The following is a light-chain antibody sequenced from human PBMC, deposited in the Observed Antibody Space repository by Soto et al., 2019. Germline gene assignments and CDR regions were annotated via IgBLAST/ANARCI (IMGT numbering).Light chain of an antibody. CDR2: EVT. Sequence: HSVLTQPASVSGSPGQSITISCTGTNSDIGAYDYVSWYQQHPGKAPKLMIYEVTNRPSGVSNRFSASKSGNTASLTISGLQAEDEADYYCSSYTSTSTPVIFGGGTKLTVL. CDR3: SSYTSTSTPVI. CDR1: NSDIGAYDY. J-gene: IGLJ2*01. V-gene: IGLV2-14*01.